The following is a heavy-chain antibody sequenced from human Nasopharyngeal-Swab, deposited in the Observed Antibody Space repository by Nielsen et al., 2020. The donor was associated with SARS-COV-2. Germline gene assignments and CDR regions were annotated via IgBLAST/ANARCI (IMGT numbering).Heavy chain of an antibody. CDR1: GFTFSSYG. J-gene: IGHJ4*02. V-gene: IGHV3-33*01. Sequence: GESLKIPCAASGFTFSSYGMHWVRQAPGKGLEWVAVIWYDGSNKYYADSVKGRFTISSDNSKNTLYLQMNSLRAEDTAVYYCARGRTSGYSYGFYFDYWGQGTLVTVSS. D-gene: IGHD5-18*01. CDR3: ARGRTSGYSYGFYFDY. CDR2: IWYDGSNK.